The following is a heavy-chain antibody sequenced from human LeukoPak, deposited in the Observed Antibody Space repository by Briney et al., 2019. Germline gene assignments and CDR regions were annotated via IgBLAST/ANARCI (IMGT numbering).Heavy chain of an antibody. CDR1: GYTFTGFG. Sequence: ASVKVSCKASGYTFTGFGVSWVRQAPGQGLEWMGWISVYNNYTNYARNFQDSVTMTADTSTSTAYMELRSLSSDDTAMYFCAKTHFRITVFGVIAPNSFDVWGQGTMVTVSS. V-gene: IGHV1-18*01. CDR3: AKTHFRITVFGVIAPNSFDV. D-gene: IGHD3-3*01. J-gene: IGHJ3*01. CDR2: ISVYNNYT.